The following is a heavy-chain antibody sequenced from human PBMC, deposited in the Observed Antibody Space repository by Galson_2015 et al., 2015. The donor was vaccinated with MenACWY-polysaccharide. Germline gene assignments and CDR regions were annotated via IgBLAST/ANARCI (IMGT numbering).Heavy chain of an antibody. CDR2: ISHDGSNR. CDR1: GFIFSDYG. J-gene: IGHJ4*02. Sequence: SLRLSCAASGFIFSDYGIHWVRQAPGKGLEWVSFISHDGSNRHFADSVKGRFTISRDTSRNTVYMQVSSLRPEDTAVYYCAKEGQELDESYFDFWGQGSLVTV. CDR3: AKEGQELDESYFDF. D-gene: IGHD1-1*01. V-gene: IGHV3-30*18.